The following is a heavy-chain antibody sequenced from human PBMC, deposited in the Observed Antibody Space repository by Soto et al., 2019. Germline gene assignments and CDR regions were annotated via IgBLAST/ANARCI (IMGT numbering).Heavy chain of an antibody. D-gene: IGHD2-2*01. Sequence: GGSLRLSCAASGFTFSGSAMHWVRQASGKGLEWVGRIRSKANSYATAYAASVKGRFTISRDDSKNTAYLQMNSLKTEDTAVYYCTSYGVCSSTSCYRTDYWGQGTLVTVS. CDR1: GFTFSGSA. CDR3: TSYGVCSSTSCYRTDY. J-gene: IGHJ4*02. CDR2: IRSKANSYAT. V-gene: IGHV3-73*01.